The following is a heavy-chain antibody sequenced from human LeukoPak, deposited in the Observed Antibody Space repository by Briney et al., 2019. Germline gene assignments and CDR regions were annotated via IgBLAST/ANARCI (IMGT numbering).Heavy chain of an antibody. V-gene: IGHV1-3*01. CDR3: ARAYGSGSQVPSDMDV. CDR1: GYTFTSYA. D-gene: IGHD3-10*01. J-gene: IGHJ6*02. Sequence: ASVKVSCKASGYTFTSYAMHWVRQAPGQRLEWMGWINAGNGNTKYSQKFQGRVTITRDTSASTAYMELSSLRSEDTAVYYCARAYGSGSQVPSDMDVWGQGTTVTVSS. CDR2: INAGNGNT.